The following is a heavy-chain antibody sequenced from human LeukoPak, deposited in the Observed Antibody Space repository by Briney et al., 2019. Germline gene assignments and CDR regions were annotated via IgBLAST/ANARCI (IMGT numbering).Heavy chain of an antibody. D-gene: IGHD3-22*01. CDR1: GYTFTGYY. CDR3: ARDRTDYYDSNAYYPNWFDP. J-gene: IGHJ5*02. V-gene: IGHV1-2*02. Sequence: ASVKVSCKASGYTFTGYYIHWVRQAPGQGLEWMGWITPNSGGTNYAQKFQGRVTMTRDTSISTVYMELNRLRSDDTAVYYCARDRTDYYDSNAYYPNWFDPWGQGTLVTVSS. CDR2: ITPNSGGT.